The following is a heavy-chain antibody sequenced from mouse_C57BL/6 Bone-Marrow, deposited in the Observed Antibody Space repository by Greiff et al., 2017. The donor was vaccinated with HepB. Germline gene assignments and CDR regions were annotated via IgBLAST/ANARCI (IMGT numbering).Heavy chain of an antibody. CDR3: ARQGRGWFAY. CDR2: ISNGGGST. V-gene: IGHV5-12*01. CDR1: GFTFSDYY. J-gene: IGHJ3*01. Sequence: EVKLVESGGGLVQPGGSLKLSCAASGFTFSDYYMYWVRQTPEKRLEWVAYISNGGGSTYYPDTVKGRFTISRDNAKNTLYLQMSRLKSEDTAMYYCARQGRGWFAYWGQGTLVTVSA.